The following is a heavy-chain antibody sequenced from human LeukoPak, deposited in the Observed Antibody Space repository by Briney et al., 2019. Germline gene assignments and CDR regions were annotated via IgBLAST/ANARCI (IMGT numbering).Heavy chain of an antibody. Sequence: AGGSLRLSCAASGFTFSSYAMSWVRQAPGKGLEWVSAISGSGGSTYYADSVKGRFTVSRDNAKNTLYLQMNSLRAEDTAVYYCARSSSGYYDYWGQGTLVTVSS. V-gene: IGHV3-23*01. CDR2: ISGSGGST. CDR1: GFTFSSYA. D-gene: IGHD2/OR15-2a*01. CDR3: ARSSSGYYDY. J-gene: IGHJ4*02.